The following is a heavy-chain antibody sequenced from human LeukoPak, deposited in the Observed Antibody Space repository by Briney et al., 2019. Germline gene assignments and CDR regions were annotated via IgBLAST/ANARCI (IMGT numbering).Heavy chain of an antibody. CDR1: GGSISSSSYY. D-gene: IGHD6-19*01. CDR3: ARDSGEDSSGHSDFDY. Sequence: PSETLSLTCTVSGGSISSSSYYWGWIRQPPGKGLEWIGSIYYSGSTYYNPSLKSRVTISVDTSKNQFSLKLSSVTAADTAEYYCARDSGEDSSGHSDFDYWGQGTLVTVSS. V-gene: IGHV4-39*07. J-gene: IGHJ4*02. CDR2: IYYSGST.